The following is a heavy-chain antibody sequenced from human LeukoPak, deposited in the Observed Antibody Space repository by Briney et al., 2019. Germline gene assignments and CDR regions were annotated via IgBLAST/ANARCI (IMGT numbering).Heavy chain of an antibody. CDR2: INPISGGT. Sequence: ASVKVSSKASGYTFTGYYIHWVRQAPGQGLEWMGWINPISGGTNYAQKFQGRITMTRDTSISTAYMELSSLRSDDTAVYYCARDRSGSYDYWGQGTLVTVSS. V-gene: IGHV1-2*02. D-gene: IGHD1-26*01. CDR1: GYTFTGYY. J-gene: IGHJ4*02. CDR3: ARDRSGSYDY.